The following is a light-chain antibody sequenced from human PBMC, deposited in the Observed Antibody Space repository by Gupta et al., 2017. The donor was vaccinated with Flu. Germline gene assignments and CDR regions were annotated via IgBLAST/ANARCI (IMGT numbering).Light chain of an antibody. CDR1: NVGSKN. Sequence: GQTAKITGGGNNVGSKNVDWYQQKPGQHPVRCVDDDSDRPSGIPERFSGYNSGNTATLTISRVEAGDEADYYWQVWDSNSDVYVFGTGTKVTVL. CDR3: QVWDSNSDVYV. J-gene: IGLJ1*01. CDR2: DDS. V-gene: IGLV3-21*02.